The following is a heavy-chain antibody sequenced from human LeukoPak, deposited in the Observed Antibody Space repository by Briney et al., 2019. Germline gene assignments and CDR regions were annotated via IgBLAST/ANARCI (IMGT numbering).Heavy chain of an antibody. D-gene: IGHD2-2*01. V-gene: IGHV3-23*01. Sequence: GGSLRLSCAASGFTFSSYAMSWVRQAPGKGLEWVSAISGSGGSTYYADSVKGRFTISRDNSKNTLYLQMNSLRAEDTAVYYCAKLIGYCSSTSWPYGMDVWGQGTTVTVSS. CDR3: AKLIGYCSSTSWPYGMDV. CDR2: ISGSGGST. J-gene: IGHJ6*02. CDR1: GFTFSSYA.